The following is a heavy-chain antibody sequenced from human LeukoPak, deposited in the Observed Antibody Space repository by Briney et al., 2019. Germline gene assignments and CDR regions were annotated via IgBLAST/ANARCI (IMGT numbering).Heavy chain of an antibody. J-gene: IGHJ6*03. CDR2: INHSGST. CDR1: GGSISSYY. Sequence: PSETLSLTCTVSGGSISSYYWSWIRQPPGKGLEWIGEINHSGSTNYNPSLKSRVTISVDTSKNQFSLKLSSVTAADTAVYYCARGRRGVRLYYYYYMDVWGKGTTVTVSS. D-gene: IGHD3-10*01. CDR3: ARGRRGVRLYYYYYMDV. V-gene: IGHV4-34*01.